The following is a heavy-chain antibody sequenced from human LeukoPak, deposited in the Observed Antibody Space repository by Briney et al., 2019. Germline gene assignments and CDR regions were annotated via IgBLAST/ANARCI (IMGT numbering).Heavy chain of an antibody. CDR1: GGSISSYY. D-gene: IGHD3-10*01. CDR2: IYTSGGT. J-gene: IGHJ3*02. V-gene: IGHV4-4*07. Sequence: PSETLSLTCTVSGGSISSYYWSWIRQPAGKGLEWIGRIYTSGGTNYNPSLKSRVTMSVDTSKNQFSLKLSSVTAADTAVYYCARGSMVRGVTSQYAFDIWGQGTMVTVSS. CDR3: ARGSMVRGVTSQYAFDI.